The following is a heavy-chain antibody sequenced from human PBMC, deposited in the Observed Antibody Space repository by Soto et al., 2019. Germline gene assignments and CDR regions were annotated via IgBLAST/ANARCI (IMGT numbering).Heavy chain of an antibody. Sequence: QLQLQESGPGLVKPSETLSLTCTVSGGSISSSSYYWGWIRQPPGKGLEWIGSIYYSGSTYYNPTLRSRVTISVDTSKNQSTLKLSSVTAADTAVYYCARLSGTPPGGDAFDIWGQGTMVTVSS. CDR1: GGSISSSSYY. CDR2: IYYSGST. J-gene: IGHJ3*02. V-gene: IGHV4-39*01. D-gene: IGHD1-1*01. CDR3: ARLSGTPPGGDAFDI.